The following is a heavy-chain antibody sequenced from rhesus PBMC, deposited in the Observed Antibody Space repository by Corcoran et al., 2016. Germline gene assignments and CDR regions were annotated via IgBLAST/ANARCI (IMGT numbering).Heavy chain of an antibody. CDR2: IYGSGSST. D-gene: IGHD3-16*01. CDR1: GGSISSSY. J-gene: IGHJ4*01. CDR3: ASESYYSGSSLHY. Sequence: QLQLQESGPGLVKPSETLSVTCAVSGGSISSSYWSWIRQAPAKGLEWIGYIYGSGSSTNYNPSLKSRVTLSVDTSKNQLSLKLSSVTAADTAVYYCASESYYSGSSLHYWGQGVLVTVSS. V-gene: IGHV4-169*02.